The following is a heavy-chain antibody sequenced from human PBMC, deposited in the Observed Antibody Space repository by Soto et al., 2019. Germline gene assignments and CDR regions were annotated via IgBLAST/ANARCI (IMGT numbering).Heavy chain of an antibody. Sequence: QVQLVQSGAEVKKPGSSVKVSCKASGGTFSSYAISWVRQAPGQGLEWMGGIIPIFGTANYAQKFQGRVTITADESTSTAYMELSSLRSEDTAVYYRARVGTLGSINYYYGMDVWGQGTTVTVSS. D-gene: IGHD3-10*01. CDR1: GGTFSSYA. CDR2: IIPIFGTA. J-gene: IGHJ6*02. V-gene: IGHV1-69*01. CDR3: ARVGTLGSINYYYGMDV.